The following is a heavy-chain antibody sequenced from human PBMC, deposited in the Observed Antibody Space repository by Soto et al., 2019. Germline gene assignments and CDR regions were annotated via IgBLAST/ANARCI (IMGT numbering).Heavy chain of an antibody. D-gene: IGHD6-6*01. CDR3: AKKTDSSSPWGALDI. V-gene: IGHV3-23*01. Sequence: EVQLLESGGGLVQPGGSLRLSCAASGFTFSSYAMSWVRQAPAQGLEWVSGISGSGGSTYYADYVKGRFTISRDSSKNTLYLQMDSLRAEDTAVYYCAKKTDSSSPWGALDIWGQGTMVSVSS. J-gene: IGHJ3*02. CDR2: ISGSGGST. CDR1: GFTFSSYA.